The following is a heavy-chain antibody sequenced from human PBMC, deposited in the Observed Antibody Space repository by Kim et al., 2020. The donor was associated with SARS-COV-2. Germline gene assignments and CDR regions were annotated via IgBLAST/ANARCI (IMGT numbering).Heavy chain of an antibody. J-gene: IGHJ5*02. V-gene: IGHV5-10-1*01. CDR1: GYSFTTNW. CDR3: ARRSRDYPDSGTYYTNWFDP. D-gene: IGHD3-10*01. CDR2: IDPSDSRT. Sequence: GESLKISCKGSGYSFTTNWITWVRRMPGKGLEWMGRIDPSDSRTKYSPSFQGHVTISVDKSIRTAYLQWSSLKASDTAIYYCARRSRDYPDSGTYYTNWFDPWGQGTLVTVSS.